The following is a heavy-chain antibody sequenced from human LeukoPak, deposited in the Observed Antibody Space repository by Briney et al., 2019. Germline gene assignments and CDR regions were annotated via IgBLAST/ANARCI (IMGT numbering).Heavy chain of an antibody. V-gene: IGHV4-4*07. CDR2: IYISGST. CDR3: ARVPTVTFFDY. D-gene: IGHD4-17*01. Sequence: SETLSLTCTVSGGSISSYYRSWIRQPAGKGLEWIGRIYISGSTNYNPSLKSRVTISVDTSKNQFSLKLSSVTAADTAAYYCARVPTVTFFDYWGQGTLVTVSS. J-gene: IGHJ4*02. CDR1: GGSISSYY.